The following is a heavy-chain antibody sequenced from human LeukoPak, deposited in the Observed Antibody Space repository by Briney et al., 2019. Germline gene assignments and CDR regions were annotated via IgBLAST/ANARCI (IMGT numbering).Heavy chain of an antibody. J-gene: IGHJ4*02. Sequence: GGSLRLSCAASGFTFSSYGMHWVRQAPGKGLEWVSAISGSGGSTYYADSVKGRFTISRDNSKNTLYLQMNSLRAEDTAVYYCAKDLPYGDSPSYYFDYWGQGTLVTVSS. CDR1: GFTFSSYG. V-gene: IGHV3-23*01. CDR2: ISGSGGST. CDR3: AKDLPYGDSPSYYFDY. D-gene: IGHD4-17*01.